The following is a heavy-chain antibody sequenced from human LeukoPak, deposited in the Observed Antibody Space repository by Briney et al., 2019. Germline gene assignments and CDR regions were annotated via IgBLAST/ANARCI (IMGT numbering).Heavy chain of an antibody. V-gene: IGHV1-8*01. D-gene: IGHD3-22*01. Sequence: ASVKVSCKASGYTFTSYEINWVRQAPGQGLEWMGWINPNSGNTGYAQKFQGRVTMTRNTSISTAYMELSSLRSEDTAVYYCARVIVPNWFDPWGLGTLVTVSS. CDR1: GYTFTSYE. J-gene: IGHJ5*02. CDR3: ARVIVPNWFDP. CDR2: INPNSGNT.